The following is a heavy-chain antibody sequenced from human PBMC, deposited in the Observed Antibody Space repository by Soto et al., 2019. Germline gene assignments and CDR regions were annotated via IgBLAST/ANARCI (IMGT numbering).Heavy chain of an antibody. CDR2: ISAYNGNT. J-gene: IGHJ4*02. D-gene: IGHD6-19*01. V-gene: IGHV1-18*04. Sequence: ASVKVSCKASGYTFTSYGISWVRQAPGQGLEWMGWISAYNGNTSYAQKLQGRVTTTTDTSTSTAYMELRSLRSDDTAVYYCAGPIAVAGPTAIDYWGQGTLVTVSS. CDR3: AGPIAVAGPTAIDY. CDR1: GYTFTSYG.